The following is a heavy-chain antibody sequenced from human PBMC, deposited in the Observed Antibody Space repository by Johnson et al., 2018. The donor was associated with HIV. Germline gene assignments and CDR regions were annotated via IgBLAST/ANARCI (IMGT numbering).Heavy chain of an antibody. V-gene: IGHV3-73*01. J-gene: IGHJ3*02. CDR3: TREVAGDYGDSPGAFDI. Sequence: VQLVESGGGLVQPGKSLKVACAASGFTFSGSALHWIRQASGRGLEWVGLIRSKGNSYATAYAASVKGRFTISRDDSHNTAYLQMNSLTTEDTATYYCTREVAGDYGDSPGAFDIWGQGTMVTVSS. D-gene: IGHD4-17*01. CDR2: IRSKGNSYAT. CDR1: GFTFSGSA.